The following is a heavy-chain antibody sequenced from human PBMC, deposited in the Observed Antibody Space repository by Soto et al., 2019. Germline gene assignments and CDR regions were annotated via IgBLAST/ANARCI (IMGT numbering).Heavy chain of an antibody. V-gene: IGHV1-69*05. CDR1: GGTFSSYA. J-gene: IGHJ5*02. CDR3: ARDQVPYNWFDP. Sequence: ASVKVSCKASGGTFSSYAISWVRQAPGQGLEWMGGIIPIFGTPNYAQKFQGRVTITRDTSASTAYMELSSLRSEDTAVYYCARDQVPYNWFDPWGQGTLVTVSS. CDR2: IIPIFGTP.